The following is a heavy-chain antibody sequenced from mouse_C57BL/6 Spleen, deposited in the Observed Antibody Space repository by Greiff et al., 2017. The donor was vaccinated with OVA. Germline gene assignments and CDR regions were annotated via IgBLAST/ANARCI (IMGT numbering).Heavy chain of an antibody. CDR3: ARSGVVATNWYFDV. D-gene: IGHD1-1*01. J-gene: IGHJ1*03. CDR1: GYTFTDYN. Sequence: EVKLQQSGPELVKPGASVKMSCKASGYTFTDYNMHWVKQSHGKSLEWIGYINPNNGGTSYNQKFKGKATLTVNKSSSTAYMELRSLTSEDSAVYYCARSGVVATNWYFDVWGTGTTVTVSS. CDR2: INPNNGGT. V-gene: IGHV1-22*01.